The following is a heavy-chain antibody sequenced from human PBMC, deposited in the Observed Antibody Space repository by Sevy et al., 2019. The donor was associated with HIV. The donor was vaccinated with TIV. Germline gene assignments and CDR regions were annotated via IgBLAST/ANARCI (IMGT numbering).Heavy chain of an antibody. CDR2: IKSKTDGGTI. J-gene: IGHJ6*02. V-gene: IGHV3-15*01. CDR3: ITDPGYRGYDEEVINYYYYGMDV. CDR1: GFTFSSAW. D-gene: IGHD5-12*01. Sequence: GGSLRLSCAASGFTFSSAWMSWVRLAPGKGLEWVGRIKSKTDGGTIDYAAPVKGTLTISREDSKNTLYLQMNSLKTEDTAVYYCITDPGYRGYDEEVINYYYYGMDVWGQRTTVTVSS.